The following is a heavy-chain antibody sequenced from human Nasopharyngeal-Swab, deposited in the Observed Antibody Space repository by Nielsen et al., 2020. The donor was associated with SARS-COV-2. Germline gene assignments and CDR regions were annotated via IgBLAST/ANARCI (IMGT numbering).Heavy chain of an antibody. V-gene: IGHV1-18*01. D-gene: IGHD3-10*01. CDR1: GYTFTSYA. CDR3: ARDRELLWFGELNWFDP. Sequence: ASVKVSCKASGYTFTSYAMNWVRQAPGQGLEWMGWISAYNGNTNYAQKLQGRVTMTTDTSTSTAYMELRSLRSDDTAVYYCARDRELLWFGELNWFDPWGQGTLVTVSS. CDR2: ISAYNGNT. J-gene: IGHJ5*02.